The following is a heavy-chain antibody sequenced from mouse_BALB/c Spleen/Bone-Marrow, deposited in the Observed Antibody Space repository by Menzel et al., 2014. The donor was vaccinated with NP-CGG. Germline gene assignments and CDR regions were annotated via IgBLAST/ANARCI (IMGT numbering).Heavy chain of an antibody. CDR3: ARTGFDY. CDR2: IWAGGST. CDR1: GSSLTSYG. D-gene: IGHD4-1*01. V-gene: IGHV2-9*02. J-gene: IGHJ2*01. Sequence: VKLMESGPGLVAPSQSLSITCTVSGSSLTSYGLHWVRQPPGKGLEWLGVIWAGGSTNYNSALMSRLSISKDNSKSQVFLKMNSLQTDDTAMYYCARTGFDYWGQGTTLTVSS.